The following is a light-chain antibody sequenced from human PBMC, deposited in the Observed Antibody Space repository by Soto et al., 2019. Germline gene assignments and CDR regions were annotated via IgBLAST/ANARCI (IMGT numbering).Light chain of an antibody. CDR1: QSILDRSRNKYY. Sequence: DIVMTQSPDSLAVSLGERATFNCKSSQSILDRSRNKYYLAWYQQKSRQPPKLLIYWASLREPGVPDRFTGSGSGTDFTLTINSLQAEDVAVYYCQQYFTSPWTFGQGTKVEI. J-gene: IGKJ1*01. V-gene: IGKV4-1*01. CDR3: QQYFTSPWT. CDR2: WAS.